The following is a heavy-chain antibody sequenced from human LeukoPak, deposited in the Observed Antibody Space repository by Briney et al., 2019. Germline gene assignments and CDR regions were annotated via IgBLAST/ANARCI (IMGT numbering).Heavy chain of an antibody. CDR1: GDSMSTYY. Sequence: SETLSLTCTVSGDSMSTYYWTWIRQTPGKGLEWIGYIYNSGSTNYNPSLKSRVTISVDTSKNQFSLKLTSVTAADTAVYYCARGVGSGYTDDWGQGTLVTVSS. CDR3: ARGVGSGYTDD. V-gene: IGHV4-59*01. J-gene: IGHJ4*02. CDR2: IYNSGST. D-gene: IGHD3-22*01.